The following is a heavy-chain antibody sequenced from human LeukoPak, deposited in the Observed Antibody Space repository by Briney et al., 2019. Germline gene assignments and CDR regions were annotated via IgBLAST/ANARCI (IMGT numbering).Heavy chain of an antibody. J-gene: IGHJ4*02. Sequence: GESLKISCKGSGYSFTSYWIGWVRQMPGKGLEWMGIIYPGDSDTRYSPSFQGQVTISADKSFSTAYLQWTSLKASDTAMYYCARPTNYSNFEYWGQGTLVTVSS. CDR3: ARPTNYSNFEY. V-gene: IGHV5-51*01. CDR2: IYPGDSDT. CDR1: GYSFTSYW. D-gene: IGHD4-11*01.